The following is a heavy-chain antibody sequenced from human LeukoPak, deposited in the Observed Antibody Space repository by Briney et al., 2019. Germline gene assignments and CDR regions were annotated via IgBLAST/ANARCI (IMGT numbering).Heavy chain of an antibody. J-gene: IGHJ4*02. CDR3: ARGSSGSYYNYFDY. D-gene: IGHD1-26*01. V-gene: IGHV1-46*01. Sequence: ASVKVSCKASGYTFSSNYLHWVRQAPGQGLGWMGLINPSSDSTSYAQKFQGRVTMTRDTSTTTVCMDLSNLRSEDTAVYYCARGSSGSYYNYFDYWGQGTLVTVSS. CDR2: INPSSDST. CDR1: GYTFSSNY.